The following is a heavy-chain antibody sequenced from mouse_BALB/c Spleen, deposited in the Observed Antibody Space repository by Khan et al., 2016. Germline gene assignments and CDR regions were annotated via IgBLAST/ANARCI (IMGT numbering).Heavy chain of an antibody. V-gene: IGHV4-1*02. CDR2: INPDSSTI. Sequence: EVELVESGGGLVQPGGSLKLSCAASGFDFSRYWMSWVRQAPGKWLEWIGEINPDSSTINYTPSLKDKFIISRDNAKNTLYLQMSKVRSEDRTLYYCASPSTTGFAYWGQGTLVTVSA. CDR1: GFDFSRYW. CDR3: ASPSTTGFAY. J-gene: IGHJ3*01. D-gene: IGHD2-14*01.